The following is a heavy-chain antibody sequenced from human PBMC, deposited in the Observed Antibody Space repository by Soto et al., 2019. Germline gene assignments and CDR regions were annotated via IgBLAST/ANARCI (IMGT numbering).Heavy chain of an antibody. CDR2: INPNSGGT. CDR3: ASAAVTGTAGLDF. V-gene: IGHV1-2*04. Sequence: ASVKVSCKASGYTFSGFYMHWVRQAPGQGLEWMGWINPNSGGTKSAEKFQGWVTMTRDTSISTAYMELSRLTSDDMAVYYCASAAVTGTAGLDFWGQGTQVTVSS. CDR1: GYTFSGFY. D-gene: IGHD6-19*01. J-gene: IGHJ4*02.